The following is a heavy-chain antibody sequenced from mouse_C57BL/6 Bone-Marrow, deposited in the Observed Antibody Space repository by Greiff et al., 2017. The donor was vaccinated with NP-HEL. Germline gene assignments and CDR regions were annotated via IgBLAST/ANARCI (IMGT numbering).Heavy chain of an antibody. D-gene: IGHD6-1*01. CDR2: IYPGSGST. CDR1: GYTFTSYW. V-gene: IGHV1-55*01. Sequence: QVQLQQPGAELVKPGASVKMSCKASGYTFTSYWITWVKQRPGQGLEWIGDIYPGSGSTNYNEKFKSKATLTGDTSSSTAYMQLSSLTSEDSAVYYCARRPRTEDYAMDYWGQGTSVTVSS. CDR3: ARRPRTEDYAMDY. J-gene: IGHJ4*01.